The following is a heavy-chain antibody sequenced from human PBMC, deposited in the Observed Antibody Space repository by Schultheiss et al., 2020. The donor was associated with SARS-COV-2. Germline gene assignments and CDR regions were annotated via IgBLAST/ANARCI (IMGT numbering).Heavy chain of an antibody. CDR2: IYYSGAT. CDR1: GVTISSGDYY. Sequence: SETLSLTCSVSGVTISSGDYYWSWIHQPPGKGLEWIGYIYYSGATYYNPSLKSRITILLDTSTNQFSLRLNSVTAADTAVYYCARGSRLRRGLGYYYGMDVWGQGTTVTVSS. J-gene: IGHJ6*02. CDR3: ARGSRLRRGLGYYYGMDV. D-gene: IGHD3-10*01. V-gene: IGHV4-30-4*01.